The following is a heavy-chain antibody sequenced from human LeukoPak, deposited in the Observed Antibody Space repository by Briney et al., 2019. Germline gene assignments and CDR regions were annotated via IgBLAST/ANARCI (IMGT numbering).Heavy chain of an antibody. Sequence: GASVKVSCKASVYTFTRYDINWVRQATGQGLEWMGWMNPNSGNTGYAQKFQGRVTMTRNTSISTAYMELSSLRSEDTAVYYCAVAATPNYYYYYYMDVWGKGTTVTVSS. CDR1: VYTFTRYD. V-gene: IGHV1-8*01. CDR3: AVAATPNYYYYYYMDV. J-gene: IGHJ6*03. D-gene: IGHD2-15*01. CDR2: MNPNSGNT.